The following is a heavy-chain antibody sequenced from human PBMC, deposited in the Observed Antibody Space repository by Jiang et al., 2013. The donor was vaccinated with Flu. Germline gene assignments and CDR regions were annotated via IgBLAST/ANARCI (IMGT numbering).Heavy chain of an antibody. D-gene: IGHD3-3*01. CDR1: GYTFTSYA. Sequence: GAEVKKPGASVKVSCKASGYTFTSYAMHWVRQAPGQRLEWMGWINAGNGNTKYSQKFQGRVTITRDTSASTTYMELSSLRSEDTAVYYCARGSTVFGVVIGSIDYWGQGTLVTVSS. V-gene: IGHV1-3*01. CDR3: ARGSTVFGVVIGSIDY. CDR2: INAGNGNT. J-gene: IGHJ4*02.